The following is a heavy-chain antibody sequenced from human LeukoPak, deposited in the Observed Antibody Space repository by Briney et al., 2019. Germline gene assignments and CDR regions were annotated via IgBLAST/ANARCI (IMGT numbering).Heavy chain of an antibody. CDR2: ISYDGNIE. J-gene: IGHJ1*01. V-gene: IGHV3-30*03. D-gene: IGHD6-19*01. Sequence: GRSLRLSCAASGFAFSSYGMHWVRQAPGKGLEWVALISYDGNIEYYADSVKGRFTISRDNSNNMLYLQVNSLRVEDTAVYHCASEFRMGHSGWSGYFQLWGQGTLATVSS. CDR1: GFAFSSYG. CDR3: ASEFRMGHSGWSGYFQL.